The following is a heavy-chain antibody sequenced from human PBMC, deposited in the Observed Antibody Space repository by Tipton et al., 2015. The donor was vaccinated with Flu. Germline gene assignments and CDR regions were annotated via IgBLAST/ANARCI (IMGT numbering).Heavy chain of an antibody. Sequence: VQLVQSGGGVVQPGRSLRLSCAASGFTFSNFAMHWVRQAPGKGLEWVSGFGAIGGNTYFADSVKGRFTISRDNFKNTLYLQMNSLRAEDTAVYYCAKVIPELVAGLDYWGQGTLVTVSS. CDR2: FGAIGGNT. J-gene: IGHJ4*02. CDR3: AKVIPELVAGLDY. D-gene: IGHD6-19*01. CDR1: GFTFSNFA. V-gene: IGHV3-23*04.